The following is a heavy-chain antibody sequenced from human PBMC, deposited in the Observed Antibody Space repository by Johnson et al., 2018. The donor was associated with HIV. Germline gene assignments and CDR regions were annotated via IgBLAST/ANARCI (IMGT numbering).Heavy chain of an antibody. V-gene: IGHV3-33*01. D-gene: IGHD3-22*01. J-gene: IGHJ3*02. CDR2: IWYDGSNK. CDR1: GFTFSTYG. Sequence: VQLVESGGGVVQPGRSLRLSCAASGFTFSTYGMHWVRQAPGKGLEWVALIWYDGSNKYYADSVKGRFTISRDNSKNTVYLQMNSLRAEDTAVYYCARDWRGDSSGYYYFFSFDIWGQGTMVTVSS. CDR3: ARDWRGDSSGYYYFFSFDI.